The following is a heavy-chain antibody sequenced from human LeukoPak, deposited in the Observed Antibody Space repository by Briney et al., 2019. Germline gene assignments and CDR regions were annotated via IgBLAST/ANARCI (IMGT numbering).Heavy chain of an antibody. Sequence: SETLSLTCIVSGDCISSSSYYWGWIRQPPGKGLEWVGGVYYTGRTNYNPSLKSRLTISVDMSKNQFSLKLSSVTAADTAVYYCARDLNTQFDYWGQGTLVTVSS. D-gene: IGHD2/OR15-2a*01. J-gene: IGHJ4*02. CDR2: VYYTGRT. CDR3: ARDLNTQFDY. CDR1: GDCISSSSYY. V-gene: IGHV4-39*07.